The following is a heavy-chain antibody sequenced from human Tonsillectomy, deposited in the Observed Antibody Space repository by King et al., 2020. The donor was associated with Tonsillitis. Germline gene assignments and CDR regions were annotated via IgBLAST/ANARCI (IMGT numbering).Heavy chain of an antibody. CDR1: GFTFSSYS. D-gene: IGHD1-26*01. V-gene: IGHV3-21*01. CDR3: ARDSGSYPYYFDY. J-gene: IGHJ4*02. CDR2: ISISSSYI. Sequence: VQLVESGGGLVKPGGSLRLSCAASGFTFSSYSMNWVRQAPGKGLEWVSSISISSSYIYYADSVKGRFTISRDNAKNSLYLQMNSLRAEDTAVYYCARDSGSYPYYFDYWGQGTLVTVSS.